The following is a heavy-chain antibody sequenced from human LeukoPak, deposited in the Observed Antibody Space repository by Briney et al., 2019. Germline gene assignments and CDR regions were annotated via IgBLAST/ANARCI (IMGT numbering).Heavy chain of an antibody. CDR3: ARRYYDILTGYYYYFDY. CDR2: IYYSGST. CDR1: AGSISSACYY. Sequence: SESLSLTCTVSAGSISSACYYWSWIRQHPGKGLERIVYIYYSGSTYYNPSLNSRVNISVDTSKNQFSLKLSSVNAADTAVYYCARRYYDILTGYYYYFDYWGQGTLVTVSS. V-gene: IGHV4-31*03. J-gene: IGHJ4*02. D-gene: IGHD3-9*01.